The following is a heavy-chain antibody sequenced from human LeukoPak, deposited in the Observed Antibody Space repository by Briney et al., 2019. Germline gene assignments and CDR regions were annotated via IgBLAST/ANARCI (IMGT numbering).Heavy chain of an antibody. D-gene: IGHD5-12*01. CDR3: ARDWLRLGY. CDR1: GFTVSSYE. CDR2: ISSSGSVK. V-gene: IGHV3-48*03. Sequence: GGSLRLFCAASGFTVSSYEMNWVRQAPGKGLEWVSYISSSGSVKFYADSVKRRFTISSDNAKNSLHLQMNSLRAEDTAVYYCARDWLRLGYWGQGTLVTVSS. J-gene: IGHJ4*02.